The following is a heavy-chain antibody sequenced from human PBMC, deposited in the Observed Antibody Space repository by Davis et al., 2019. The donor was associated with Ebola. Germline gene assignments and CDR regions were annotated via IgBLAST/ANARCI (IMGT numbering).Heavy chain of an antibody. D-gene: IGHD6-19*01. CDR3: FIAVAGTRDY. CDR1: GYTFIGYY. Sequence: ASVKVSCMASGYTFIGYYIHWVRQAPGQGLEWMGRINPNSGGTNYAQKFQGRVTMTRDTSISTAYMELSRLRSDDTAVYYCFIAVAGTRDYWGQGTLVTVSS. CDR2: INPNSGGT. V-gene: IGHV1-2*06. J-gene: IGHJ4*02.